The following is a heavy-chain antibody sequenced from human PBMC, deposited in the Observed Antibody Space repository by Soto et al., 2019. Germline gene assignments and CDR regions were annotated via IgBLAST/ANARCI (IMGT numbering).Heavy chain of an antibody. D-gene: IGHD1-20*01. V-gene: IGHV3-23*01. J-gene: IGHJ6*02. Sequence: RQAPGKGLEWVSLITGSADRTYHADSVKGRFTISRDNSRNTVYLQMNSLRAEDTAIYYCAKLLSGNYYYYYALDVWGQGTTVTVSS. CDR2: ITGSADRT. CDR3: AKLLSGNYYYYYALDV.